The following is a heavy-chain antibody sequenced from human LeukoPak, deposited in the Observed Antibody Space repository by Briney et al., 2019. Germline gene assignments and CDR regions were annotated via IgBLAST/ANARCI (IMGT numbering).Heavy chain of an antibody. CDR3: TLVPPHP. CDR1: GFTVSSNY. D-gene: IGHD6-13*01. Sequence: GGSLRLSCAASGFTVSSNYMSWVRQAPGKGLEWVSVIYSGGSTYYADSVKGRFTISRDNSENTLYPQMNSLRAEDTVVYYCTLVPPHPWGQGTLVTVSS. V-gene: IGHV3-66*01. CDR2: IYSGGST. J-gene: IGHJ5*02.